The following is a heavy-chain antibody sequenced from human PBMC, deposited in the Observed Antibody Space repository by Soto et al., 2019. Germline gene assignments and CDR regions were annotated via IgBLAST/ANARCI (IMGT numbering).Heavy chain of an antibody. CDR1: GFTFSSYA. CDR3: AKDLKVRVVVPAAIAAAFDI. V-gene: IGHV3-23*01. J-gene: IGHJ3*02. Sequence: LRLSCAASGFTFSSYAMSWVRQAPGKGLEWVSAISGSGGSTYYADSVKGRFTISRDNSKNTLYLQMNSLRAEDTAVYYCAKDLKVRVVVPAAIAAAFDIWGQGTMVTVSS. D-gene: IGHD2-2*01. CDR2: ISGSGGST.